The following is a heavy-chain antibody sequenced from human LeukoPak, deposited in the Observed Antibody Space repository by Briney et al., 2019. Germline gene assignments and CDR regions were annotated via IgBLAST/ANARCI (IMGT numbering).Heavy chain of an antibody. D-gene: IGHD3-22*01. V-gene: IGHV4-59*01. Sequence: SETLSLTCTVSGGSISSYYWSWIRQPPGKGLEWIGYIYYSGSINYNPSLKSRVAISIDTSKNQFSLKLNSVTAADTAVYYCARIIGSGSGSTFDYWGQGTLVTVSS. J-gene: IGHJ4*02. CDR1: GGSISSYY. CDR3: ARIIGSGSGSTFDY. CDR2: IYYSGSI.